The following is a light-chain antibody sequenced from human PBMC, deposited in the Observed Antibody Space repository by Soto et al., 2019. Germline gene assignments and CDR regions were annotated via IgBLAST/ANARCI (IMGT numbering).Light chain of an antibody. Sequence: EIVMTQSPATLSVSPGERATLSCRAGQSVSSNLAWYHQKPGQAPRLLIYGASTRATGIPARFSGSGSGTEFTLTISSLQSEDFAVYYCQQYNNWPQWTFGQGTKVEIK. V-gene: IGKV3-15*01. J-gene: IGKJ1*01. CDR2: GAS. CDR3: QQYNNWPQWT. CDR1: QSVSSN.